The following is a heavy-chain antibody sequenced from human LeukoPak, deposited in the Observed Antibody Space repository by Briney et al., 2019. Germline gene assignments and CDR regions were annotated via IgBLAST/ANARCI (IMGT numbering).Heavy chain of an antibody. V-gene: IGHV4-4*07. D-gene: IGHD6-19*01. J-gene: IGHJ6*02. CDR3: ARDPPDRLGYYYYGMDV. CDR1: GGSFSGYY. CDR2: IYTSGST. Sequence: SETLSLTCAVYGGSFSGYYWSWIRQPAGKGLEWIGRIYTSGSTNYNPSLKSRVTMSVDTSKNQFSLKLSSVTAADTAVYYCARDPPDRLGYYYYGMDVWGQGTTVTVSS.